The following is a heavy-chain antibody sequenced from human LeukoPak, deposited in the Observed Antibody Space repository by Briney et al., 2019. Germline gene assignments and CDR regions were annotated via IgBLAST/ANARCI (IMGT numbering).Heavy chain of an antibody. CDR2: ISSSSSYI. D-gene: IGHD5-24*01. CDR3: ARVDDYHYYGMDV. J-gene: IGHJ6*02. Sequence: PGGSLRLSCAASGFTFSSYSMNWVRQAPGKGLEWVSSISSSSSYIYYADSVKGRFTISRDNAKNSLYLQMNSLRAEDTAMYYCARVDDYHYYGMDVWGQGTTVTVSS. V-gene: IGHV3-21*01. CDR1: GFTFSSYS.